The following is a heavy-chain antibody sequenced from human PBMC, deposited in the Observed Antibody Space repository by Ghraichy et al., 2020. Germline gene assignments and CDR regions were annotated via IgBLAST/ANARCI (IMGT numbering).Heavy chain of an antibody. CDR3: ARDYDFWSGYYGRGNYYGMDV. CDR1: GGSVSCGNYY. D-gene: IGHD3-3*01. CDR2: ISYSGST. J-gene: IGHJ6*02. V-gene: IGHV4-61*01. Sequence: SETLSLTCTVSGGSVSCGNYYWSWIRQPPGKGLEWIGYISYSGSTDYNPSFKSRVTISVDTSKNQFSLKLRSVTAADTAVYYCARDYDFWSGYYGRGNYYGMDVWGQGTTVTVSS.